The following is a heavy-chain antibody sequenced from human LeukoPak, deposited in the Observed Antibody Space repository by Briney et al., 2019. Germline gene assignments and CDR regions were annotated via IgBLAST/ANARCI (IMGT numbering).Heavy chain of an antibody. V-gene: IGHV1-3*04. J-gene: IGHJ4*02. D-gene: IGHD6-19*01. CDR3: ARGIEASSGWYVIDY. Sequence: ASVKVSCKASGYIFTSYPIHWVRQAPGQRLEWMGWINTGNGNTKYSQKFEGRVIITRDTSATIAYMELSRLRSEDTAVYYCARGIEASSGWYVIDYWGQGTLVIVSS. CDR1: GYIFTSYP. CDR2: INTGNGNT.